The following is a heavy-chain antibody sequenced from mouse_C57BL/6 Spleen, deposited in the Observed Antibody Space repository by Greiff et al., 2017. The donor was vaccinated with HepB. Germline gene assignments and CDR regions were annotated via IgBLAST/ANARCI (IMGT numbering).Heavy chain of an antibody. V-gene: IGHV5-9-1*02. CDR2: ISSGGDYI. D-gene: IGHD2-4*01. CDR1: GFTFSSYA. J-gene: IGHJ4*01. Sequence: EVKLVESGEGLVKPGGSLKLSCAASGFTFSSYAMSWVRQTPEKRLEWVAYISSGGDYIYYADTVKGRFTISRDNARNTLYLQMSSLKSEDTAMYYCTRAHYDYGGYAMDYWGQGTSVTVSS. CDR3: TRAHYDYGGYAMDY.